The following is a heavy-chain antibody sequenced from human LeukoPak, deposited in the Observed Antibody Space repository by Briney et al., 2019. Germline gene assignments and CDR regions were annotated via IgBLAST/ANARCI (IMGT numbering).Heavy chain of an antibody. CDR1: GGTFSSYA. D-gene: IGHD3-16*02. CDR2: IIPIFGTA. CDR3: ARDQGVYDYVWGSYRDDAFEI. J-gene: IGHJ3*02. V-gene: IGHV1-69*13. Sequence: SVKVSCKASGGTFSSYAISWVRQAPGQGLEWMGGIIPIFGTANYAQKFQGRVTITADESTSTAYMELSSLRSEDTAVYYCARDQGVYDYVWGSYRDDAFEIWGQGTMVTVSS.